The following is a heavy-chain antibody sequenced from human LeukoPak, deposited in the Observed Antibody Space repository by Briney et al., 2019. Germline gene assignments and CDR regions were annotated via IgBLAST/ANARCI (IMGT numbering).Heavy chain of an antibody. V-gene: IGHV4-61*02. J-gene: IGHJ4*02. Sequence: PSETLSLTCTVSGGSISSGDYYWSWIRQPAGKGLEWIGRIYTSGSTNYNPSLKSRVTMSVDTSKNQFSLKLSSVTAADTAVYYCARSYGSGSYYFDYWGQGTLVTVSS. CDR3: ARSYGSGSYYFDY. CDR1: GGSISSGDYY. CDR2: IYTSGST. D-gene: IGHD3-10*01.